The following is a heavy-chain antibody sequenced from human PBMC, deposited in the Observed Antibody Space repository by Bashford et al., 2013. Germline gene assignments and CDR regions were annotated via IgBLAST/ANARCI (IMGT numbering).Heavy chain of an antibody. V-gene: IGHV1-2*02. CDR2: LNPYSGVT. CDR1: GYTFTDHY. Sequence: ASVKVSCKASGYTFTDHYVHWMRLAPGQGLEWIGWLNPYSGVTNYAQTFQGRVTMTRDTSISTAYMELSSLRSDDTAVYFCARDGPVVGVWNAFDVWGQGTVVTVSS. J-gene: IGHJ3*01. CDR3: ARDGPVVGVWNAFDV. D-gene: IGHD1-26*01.